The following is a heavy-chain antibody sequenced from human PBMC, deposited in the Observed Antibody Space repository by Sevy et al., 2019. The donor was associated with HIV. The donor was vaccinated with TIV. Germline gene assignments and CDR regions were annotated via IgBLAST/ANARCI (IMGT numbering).Heavy chain of an antibody. Sequence: GGSLRLSCVASGFTFSRYSMNWVRQAPGKGLEWVSNIGSTGPTIYYADSVKGRFTISRENAKNSMYLQMNSLREEDTAVYYCARPGSGWFEFDSWGQGTLVTVSS. J-gene: IGHJ4*02. CDR3: ARPGSGWFEFDS. CDR2: IGSTGPTI. V-gene: IGHV3-48*02. D-gene: IGHD6-19*01. CDR1: GFTFSRYS.